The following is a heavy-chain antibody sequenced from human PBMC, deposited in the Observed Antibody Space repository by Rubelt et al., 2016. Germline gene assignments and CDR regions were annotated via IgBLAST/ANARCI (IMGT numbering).Heavy chain of an antibody. CDR2: IYRDGDK. Sequence: VAWIRQPPGKALEWLSVIYRDGDKRYSPFLESRLTITKDTSKNRVVLTMTNMDPVDTATYFCAYSGAPRVKFFEYWGQGTLVTVSS. J-gene: IGHJ4*02. D-gene: IGHD3-10*01. V-gene: IGHV2-5*02. CDR3: AYSGAPRVKFFEY.